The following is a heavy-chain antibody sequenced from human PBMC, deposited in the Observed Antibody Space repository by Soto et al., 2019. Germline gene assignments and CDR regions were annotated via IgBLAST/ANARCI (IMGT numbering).Heavy chain of an antibody. CDR2: ISYDGSNK. V-gene: IGHV3-30*18. J-gene: IGHJ6*02. D-gene: IGHD3-10*01. CDR1: GFTFSSYG. CDR3: AKDDQEALGSGSPMDV. Sequence: GGSLRLSCAASGFTFSSYGMHWVRQAPGKGLEWVAVISYDGSNKYYADSVKGRFTISRDNSKNTLYLQMNSLRAEDTAVYYCAKDDQEALGSGSPMDVWGQGTTVTVSS.